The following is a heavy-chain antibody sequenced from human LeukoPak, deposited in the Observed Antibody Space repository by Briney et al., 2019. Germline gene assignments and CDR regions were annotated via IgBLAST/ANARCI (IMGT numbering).Heavy chain of an antibody. CDR1: GYTFTGYY. CDR3: ARALYTSRSYRATFSPTNFDY. V-gene: IGHV1-2*02. J-gene: IGHJ4*02. Sequence: ASVKVSCKASGYTFTGYYMHWVRQAPGQGLEWMGWINPNTGGTNYAQKFQGRVTMTRDTSISTPYMELSWLRSDDTAVYYCARALYTSRSYRATFSPTNFDYWGQGTLVTVSS. CDR2: INPNTGGT. D-gene: IGHD6-13*01.